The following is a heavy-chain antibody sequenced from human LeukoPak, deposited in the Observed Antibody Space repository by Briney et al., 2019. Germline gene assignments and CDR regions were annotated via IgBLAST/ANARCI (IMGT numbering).Heavy chain of an antibody. Sequence: GGSLRPSCTASGVTFVDNAMHWFGRAPGRDLGGVSSIIRIGSNIGNVDSVKGRFTIPRDHAKTSLYLQMHSLRTEVTAFYFCARGAEPNVLVGASDPGKAATGLGNALDIWGQGTMVTVSS. D-gene: IGHD1-26*01. V-gene: IGHV3-9*01. CDR3: ARGAEPNVLVGASDPGKAATGLGNALDI. CDR2: IIRIGSNI. CDR1: GVTFVDNA. J-gene: IGHJ3*02.